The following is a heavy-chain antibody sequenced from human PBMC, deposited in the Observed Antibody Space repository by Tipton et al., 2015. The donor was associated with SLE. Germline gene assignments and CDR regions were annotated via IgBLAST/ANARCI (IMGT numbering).Heavy chain of an antibody. CDR2: IYYSGST. CDR1: GGSISSSSYY. V-gene: IGHV4-39*07. D-gene: IGHD7-27*01. Sequence: TLSLTCTVSGGSISSSSYYWGWIRQPPGKGLEWIGSIYYSGSTYYNPSLKSRVTISVDTSKNQFSLKLRSVTAADTAVYYCARGLWGSHYYGMDVWGQGTTVTVSS. CDR3: ARGLWGSHYYGMDV. J-gene: IGHJ6*02.